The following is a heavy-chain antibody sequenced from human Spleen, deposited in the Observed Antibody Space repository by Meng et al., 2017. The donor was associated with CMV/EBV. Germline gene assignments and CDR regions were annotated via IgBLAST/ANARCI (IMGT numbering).Heavy chain of an antibody. Sequence: GGSLRLSCAASGLTFSSYAMHWVRQAPGKGLEWVANIKQDGSEKYYVDSVKGRFTISRDNAKNSLYLQMNSLRAEDTAVYYCASNVDTAMVYFDYWGQGTLVTVSS. J-gene: IGHJ4*02. CDR1: GLTFSSYA. CDR2: IKQDGSEK. D-gene: IGHD5-18*01. V-gene: IGHV3-7*01. CDR3: ASNVDTAMVYFDY.